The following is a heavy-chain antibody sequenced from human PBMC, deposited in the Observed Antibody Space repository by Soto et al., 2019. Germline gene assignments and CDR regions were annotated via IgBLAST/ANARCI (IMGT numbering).Heavy chain of an antibody. Sequence: XESLRLYCAASGLTFSSYEMHWVRQAPGKGLEWVSYISKSGSIIYYTDSVKGRFTISRDNAKNLLYLEMNSLRAEDSAVYFCHSVMLRFSYGIDVWGQGTTVTVSS. CDR2: ISKSGSII. V-gene: IGHV3-48*03. CDR1: GLTFSSYE. CDR3: HSVMLRFSYGIDV. D-gene: IGHD3-3*01. J-gene: IGHJ6*02.